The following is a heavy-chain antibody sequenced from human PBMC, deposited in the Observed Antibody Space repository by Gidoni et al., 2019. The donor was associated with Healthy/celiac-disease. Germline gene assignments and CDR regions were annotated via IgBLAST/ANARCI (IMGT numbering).Heavy chain of an antibody. D-gene: IGHD3-10*01. CDR3: TTDGYYYGSGSFDY. V-gene: IGHV3-15*01. CDR2: IKRKTDGGTT. J-gene: IGHJ4*02. CDR1: GFTFSNAW. Sequence: EVQLVESGGGLVKPGGSLRLSCAASGFTFSNAWMRWVRQAPGKGLEWVGRIKRKTDGGTTDYAAPVKGRFTISRDDSKNTLYLQMNSLKTEDTAVYYCTTDGYYYGSGSFDYWGQGTLVTVSS.